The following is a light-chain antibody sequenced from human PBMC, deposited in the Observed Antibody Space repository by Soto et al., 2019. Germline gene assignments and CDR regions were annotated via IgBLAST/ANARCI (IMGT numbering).Light chain of an antibody. CDR1: SSDVGGWNY. Sequence: QSALTQPASVSGSPGQSITISCTGTSSDVGGWNYVPWYQQHPGKAPKLMIYEVTNRPSGVSNRFSGSKSGNTASLTISGLQAEDEADYYCSSYTSSSTYVFGTGTKLTVL. J-gene: IGLJ1*01. CDR2: EVT. V-gene: IGLV2-14*01. CDR3: SSYTSSSTYV.